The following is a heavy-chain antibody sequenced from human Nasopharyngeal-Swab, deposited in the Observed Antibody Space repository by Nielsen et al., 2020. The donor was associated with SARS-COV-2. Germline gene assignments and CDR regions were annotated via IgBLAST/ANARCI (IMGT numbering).Heavy chain of an antibody. V-gene: IGHV1-18*01. D-gene: IGHD2-15*01. CDR3: ARSQYCSGGSCYSGNWFDP. Sequence: WVRQAPGQRLEWMGWINAGNGNTKYSQKFQGRVTMTTDTSTSTAYMELRSLRSDDTAVYYCARSQYCSGGSCYSGNWFDPWGQGTLVTVSS. J-gene: IGHJ5*02. CDR2: INAGNGNT.